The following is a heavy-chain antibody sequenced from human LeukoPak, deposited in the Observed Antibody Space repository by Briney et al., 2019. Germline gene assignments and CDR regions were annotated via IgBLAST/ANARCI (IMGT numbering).Heavy chain of an antibody. Sequence: SETLSLTCAVYGGSFSGYYWSWIRQPPGKGLEWIGEINHSGSTNYNPSLKSRVTISVDTSRNQFSLKLSSVTAADTAVYYCARVYSTSRFQGSYFDYWGQGTLVTVSS. V-gene: IGHV4-34*01. CDR2: INHSGST. J-gene: IGHJ4*02. CDR1: GGSFSGYY. CDR3: ARVYSTSRFQGSYFDY. D-gene: IGHD6-6*01.